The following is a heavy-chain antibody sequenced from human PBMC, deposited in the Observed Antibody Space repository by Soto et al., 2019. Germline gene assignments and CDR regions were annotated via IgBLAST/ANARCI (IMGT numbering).Heavy chain of an antibody. Sequence: SETLSLTCIVSGGSISEKYWNWVRQPPGKGLEWIGYVYNSGSTNYNPSLKSRVTISEDTSKSQFSLKVNSMTAADTAVYYCARYRREAIAGYTLDNWGQGILVTVSS. V-gene: IGHV4-59*01. CDR3: ARYRREAIAGYTLDN. J-gene: IGHJ4*02. CDR1: GGSISEKY. CDR2: VYNSGST. D-gene: IGHD1-1*01.